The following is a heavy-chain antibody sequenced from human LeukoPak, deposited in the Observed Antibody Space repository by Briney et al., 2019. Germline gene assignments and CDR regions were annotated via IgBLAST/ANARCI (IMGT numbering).Heavy chain of an antibody. Sequence: HPGGSLRLSCAASGFTFSSYAMSWVRQAPGKGLEWVSAISGSGGSTYCADSVKGRFTISRDNSKNTLYPQMNSLRAEDTAVYYCAKGHRSPDYYDSSGYYLVDYWGQGTLVTVSS. J-gene: IGHJ4*02. CDR1: GFTFSSYA. D-gene: IGHD3-22*01. CDR3: AKGHRSPDYYDSSGYYLVDY. V-gene: IGHV3-23*01. CDR2: ISGSGGST.